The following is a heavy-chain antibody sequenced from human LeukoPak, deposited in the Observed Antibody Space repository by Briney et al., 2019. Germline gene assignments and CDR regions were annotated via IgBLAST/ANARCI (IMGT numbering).Heavy chain of an antibody. D-gene: IGHD3-3*01. V-gene: IGHV3-30*02. J-gene: IGHJ4*02. CDR3: AKLLFGVVFLPIPNFDY. CDR1: GFTFSSYG. CDR2: IRYDGSNK. Sequence: GGSLRLSCAASGFTFSSYGMHWVRQAPGKGLEWVAFIRYDGSNKYYADSVKGRFTISRDNSKNTLYLQMNSLRAEDTAVYYCAKLLFGVVFLPIPNFDYWGQGTLVTVSS.